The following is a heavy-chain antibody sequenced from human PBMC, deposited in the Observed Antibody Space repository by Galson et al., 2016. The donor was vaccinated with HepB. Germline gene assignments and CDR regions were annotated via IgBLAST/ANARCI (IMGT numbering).Heavy chain of an antibody. CDR3: AKVLWFGEASPPSVDY. Sequence: SLRLSCAASGLSFSSYAMSWVRQAPGKGLEWVSGISGSGGSTYYADSVKGRFTISRDNSENTLYLQMNSLRGEDTALYYCAKVLWFGEASPPSVDYWGQGTLVTVSS. V-gene: IGHV3-23*01. D-gene: IGHD3-10*01. CDR2: ISGSGGST. J-gene: IGHJ4*02. CDR1: GLSFSSYA.